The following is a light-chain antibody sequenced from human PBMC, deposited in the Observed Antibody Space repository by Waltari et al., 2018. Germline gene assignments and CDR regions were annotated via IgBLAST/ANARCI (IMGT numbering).Light chain of an antibody. Sequence: QSVLTQPPSVSGVPGQRVTISCTGSSSNTGAGYAVHWYQQLPGTAPKLLIYGNSNRPSGVPDRFSGSKSGTSASLAITGLQAEDEADYYCQSYDSSLSGYVFGTGTKVTVL. CDR3: QSYDSSLSGYV. CDR2: GNS. CDR1: SSNTGAGYA. J-gene: IGLJ1*01. V-gene: IGLV1-40*01.